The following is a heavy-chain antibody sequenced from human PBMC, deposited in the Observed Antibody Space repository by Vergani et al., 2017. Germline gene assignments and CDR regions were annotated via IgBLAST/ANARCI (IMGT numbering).Heavy chain of an antibody. V-gene: IGHV3-9*02. CDR3: AKDLGTSSGGGWFDP. CDR1: GFTSAGYA. Sequence: DVQLEESGGGLVLPGRSLRLSCVASGFTSAGYAMHWVRQAPGKGLEWVSGISWNSNSIGYADSVKGRFTISRDNAKTSLYLQMNSLRAEDTALYYCAKDLGTSSGGGWFDPWGQGTLFTVSS. J-gene: IGHJ5*02. D-gene: IGHD6-6*01. CDR2: ISWNSNSI.